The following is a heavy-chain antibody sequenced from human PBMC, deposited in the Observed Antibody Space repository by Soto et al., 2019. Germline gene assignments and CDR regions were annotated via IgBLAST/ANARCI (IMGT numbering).Heavy chain of an antibody. V-gene: IGHV4-59*01. Sequence: ETLSLTCTVSGGSISSYYWSWIRQPPGKGLEWIGYIYYSGSTNYNPSLKSRVTISVDTSKNQFSLKMSSVTAADTAVYYCARVRSYMLFDYWGQGTLVTVSS. CDR1: GGSISSYY. CDR3: ARVRSYMLFDY. D-gene: IGHD1-26*01. CDR2: IYYSGST. J-gene: IGHJ4*02.